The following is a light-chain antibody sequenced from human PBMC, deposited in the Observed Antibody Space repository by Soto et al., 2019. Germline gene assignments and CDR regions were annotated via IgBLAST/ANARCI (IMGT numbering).Light chain of an antibody. CDR1: SSDVGGQNY. CDR3: SSYTSISTYV. V-gene: IGLV2-14*01. J-gene: IGLJ1*01. CDR2: DVS. Sequence: QSALTQPASVSESSGHSITIACTGTSSDVGGQNYVSWYQQRPGKAPKLVIYDVSNRPSGVSNRFSGSKSDNTASLTISGLQADDEADYYCSSYTSISTYVFGTGTKVTVL.